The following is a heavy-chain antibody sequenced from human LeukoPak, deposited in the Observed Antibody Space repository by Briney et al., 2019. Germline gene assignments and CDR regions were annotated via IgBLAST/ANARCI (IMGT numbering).Heavy chain of an antibody. CDR2: ISYDGSNK. J-gene: IGHJ4*02. Sequence: GGSLRLSCAASGFTFSSYSMNWVRQAPGKGLEWVAVISYDGSNKYYADSVKGRFSISRDNSKNTLYLQMNSLRAEDTAVYYCARDFYGCSGGSCYSYYFDYWGQGTLVTVSS. CDR3: ARDFYGCSGGSCYSYYFDY. CDR1: GFTFSSYS. V-gene: IGHV3-30*03. D-gene: IGHD2-15*01.